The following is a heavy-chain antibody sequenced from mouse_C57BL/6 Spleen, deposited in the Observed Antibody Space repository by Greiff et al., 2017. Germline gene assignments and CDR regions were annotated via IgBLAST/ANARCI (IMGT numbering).Heavy chain of an antibody. V-gene: IGHV1-80*01. CDR2: FYPGDGDT. J-gene: IGHJ2*01. Sequence: QVQLQQSGAELVKPGASVKISCKASGYAFSSYWMNWVKQRPGKGLEWIGQFYPGDGDTTYNGKFKGKATLTADKSSSTAYMQLSSLTSEDSSVYFCARSITTVVPFDYWGKGTTLTVSS. D-gene: IGHD1-1*01. CDR3: ARSITTVVPFDY. CDR1: GYAFSSYW.